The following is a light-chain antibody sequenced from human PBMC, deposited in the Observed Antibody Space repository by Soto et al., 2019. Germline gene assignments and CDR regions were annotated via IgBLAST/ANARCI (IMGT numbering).Light chain of an antibody. V-gene: IGLV1-44*01. CDR2: ENN. J-gene: IGLJ1*01. Sequence: QSVLTQPPSASGAPGQRVTISCSGSASNIGRDPVNWYQQVPGTAPKLLIYENNHRPSGVPDRFSGSKSGTSASLVISGLQSEDEAEYYCCSYAGSYTHVFGTGTKLTVL. CDR1: ASNIGRDP. CDR3: CSYAGSYTHV.